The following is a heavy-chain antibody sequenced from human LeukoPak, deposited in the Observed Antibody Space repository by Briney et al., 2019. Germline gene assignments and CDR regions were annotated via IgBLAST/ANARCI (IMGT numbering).Heavy chain of an antibody. D-gene: IGHD5-12*01. J-gene: IGHJ4*02. CDR1: GGSFSGYY. V-gene: IGHV4-34*01. CDR3: AKIGGYSGYVD. Sequence: SETLSLTCAVYGGSFSGYYWSWIRQSPGKGLEWIGEINHSGSTYYSPSLKSRVIVSVDTSQNQFSLKLSSVTAADTAVYYCAKIGGYSGYVDWGQGTLVTVSS. CDR2: INHSGST.